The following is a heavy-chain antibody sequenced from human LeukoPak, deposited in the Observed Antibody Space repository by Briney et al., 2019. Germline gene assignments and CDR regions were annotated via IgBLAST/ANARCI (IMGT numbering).Heavy chain of an antibody. CDR1: GYSFTTHW. CDR3: GRTRGSWRGGSFDI. Sequence: GESLKISCKASGYSFTTHWIGWVRQMPGKGLEWMGIIYPGDSDTIYSPSFQGQVTISADTSISTAYLQWSSLKAPDTAMYYCGRTRGSWRGGSFDIWGQGTMVTVSS. D-gene: IGHD2-15*01. CDR2: IYPGDSDT. V-gene: IGHV5-51*01. J-gene: IGHJ3*02.